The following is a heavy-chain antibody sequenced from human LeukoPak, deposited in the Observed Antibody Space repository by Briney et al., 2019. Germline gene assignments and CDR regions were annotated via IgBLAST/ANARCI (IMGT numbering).Heavy chain of an antibody. J-gene: IGHJ4*02. Sequence: NPGGSLRLSCAASGFTFTDDWMSWVRQAPGKGLEWVGRIKTKTDGETTDYAAAVTGRFTISRDDSKNTMYLQMNSLTTDDTCVYYCTTPRVGYWGQGTLVTVSS. CDR3: TTPRVGY. V-gene: IGHV3-15*01. CDR2: IKTKTDGETT. CDR1: GFTFTDDW.